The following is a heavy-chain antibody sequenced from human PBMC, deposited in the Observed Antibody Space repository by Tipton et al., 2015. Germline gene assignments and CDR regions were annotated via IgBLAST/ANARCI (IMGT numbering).Heavy chain of an antibody. CDR2: IAPIFATT. Sequence: QSGAEVKKPGSSVKVSCKASGGTFNRYTFTWVRQAPGQGPEWMGGIAPIFATTNYAQKFQGRVTITADESTSTAYMELSSLRSDDTAVYYCARDPWYYYGSGSYYGFDYWGQGTLVTVSS. V-gene: IGHV1-69*01. CDR1: GGTFNRYT. J-gene: IGHJ4*02. CDR3: ARDPWYYYGSGSYYGFDY. D-gene: IGHD3-10*01.